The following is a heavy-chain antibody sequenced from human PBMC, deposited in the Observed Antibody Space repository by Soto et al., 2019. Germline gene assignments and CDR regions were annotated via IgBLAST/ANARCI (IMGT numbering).Heavy chain of an antibody. J-gene: IGHJ6*02. V-gene: IGHV1-3*01. Sequence: ASVKVSCKASGYTFTSYAMHWVRQAPGQRLEWMGWINAGNGNTKYSQKFQGRVTITRDTSASTAYMELSSLRSEDTAVYYCAIPNPEYSSSRTDYYYVMDVWGQGTTVTVSS. CDR2: INAGNGNT. CDR1: GYTFTSYA. CDR3: AIPNPEYSSSRTDYYYVMDV. D-gene: IGHD6-13*01.